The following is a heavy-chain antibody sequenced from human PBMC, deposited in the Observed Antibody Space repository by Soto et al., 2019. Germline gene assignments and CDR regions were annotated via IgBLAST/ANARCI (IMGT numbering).Heavy chain of an antibody. D-gene: IGHD2-21*02. CDR3: ARGGGAHIVVVTAINYYYYGMDV. Sequence: QVQLVQSGAEVKKPGSSVKVSCKASGGTFSSYTISWVRQAPGQGLEWMGRIIPILGIANYAQKFQGRVTITADKSTSTAYMELSSMRSEDTAVYYCARGGGAHIVVVTAINYYYYGMDVWGQGTTVTVSS. J-gene: IGHJ6*02. V-gene: IGHV1-69*02. CDR2: IIPILGIA. CDR1: GGTFSSYT.